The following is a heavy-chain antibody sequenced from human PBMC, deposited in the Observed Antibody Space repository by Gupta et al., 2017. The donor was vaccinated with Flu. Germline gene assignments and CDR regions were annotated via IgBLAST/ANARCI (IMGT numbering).Heavy chain of an antibody. Sequence: QVQLVQSGGGVVQPGRSLRISCAVSGFTFSSYGMHWVRQAPGKGLEWVALIWSDGNNKYYTDSVKGRFTISRDNSKNTLYLQMNSLRGEDTAVYYCTSGSYLDHWGQGTPVTVSP. CDR3: TSGSYLDH. J-gene: IGHJ4*02. CDR2: IWSDGNNK. V-gene: IGHV3-33*08. CDR1: GFTFSSYG. D-gene: IGHD1-26*01.